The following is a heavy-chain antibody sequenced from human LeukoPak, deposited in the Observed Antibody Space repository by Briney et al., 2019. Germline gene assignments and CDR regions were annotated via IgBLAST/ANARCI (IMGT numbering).Heavy chain of an antibody. Sequence: GGSLRLSCAASGFTFRSYWMYWVRQAPGKGLVWVSRINNEGSSTTYADSVEGRFTISRDNAENTLYLQMNSLRAEDTAVYYCSRGGDRSFDNWGQGTLVTVSS. V-gene: IGHV3-74*01. J-gene: IGHJ4*02. CDR2: INNEGSST. D-gene: IGHD3-10*01. CDR3: SRGGDRSFDN. CDR1: GFTFRSYW.